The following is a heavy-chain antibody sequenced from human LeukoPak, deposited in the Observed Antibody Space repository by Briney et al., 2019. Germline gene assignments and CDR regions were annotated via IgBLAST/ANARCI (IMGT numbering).Heavy chain of an antibody. CDR3: AKDGYDPYHRYYFDY. CDR2: ISGSGGST. J-gene: IGHJ4*02. V-gene: IGHV3-23*01. Sequence: GGSLRLSCAASGFTFSSYGMSWVRQAPGKGLEWVSAISGSGGSTYYADSAKGRFTISRDNSKNTLYLQMNSLRAEDTAVYYCAKDGYDPYHRYYFDYWGQGTLVTVSS. CDR1: GFTFSSYG. D-gene: IGHD5-12*01.